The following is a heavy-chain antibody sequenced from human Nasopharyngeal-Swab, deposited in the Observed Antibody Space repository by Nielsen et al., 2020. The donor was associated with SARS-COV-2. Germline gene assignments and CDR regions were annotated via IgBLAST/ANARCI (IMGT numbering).Heavy chain of an antibody. Sequence: SQTLSLTCAVYGGSFSGYYWSWIRQPPGKGLEWIGEINHSGSTNYNPSLKSRVTISVDTSKNQFSLKLSSVTAADTAVYYCARGRYYDILTGYYYFDYWGQGTLVT. CDR3: ARGRYYDILTGYYYFDY. D-gene: IGHD3-9*01. J-gene: IGHJ4*02. CDR1: GGSFSGYY. V-gene: IGHV4-34*01. CDR2: INHSGST.